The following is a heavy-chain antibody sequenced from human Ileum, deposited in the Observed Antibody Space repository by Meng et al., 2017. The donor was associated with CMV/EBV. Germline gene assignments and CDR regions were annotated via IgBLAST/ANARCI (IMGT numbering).Heavy chain of an antibody. J-gene: IGHJ3*02. Sequence: ASVKVSCKASGYTFTGYYMHWVRQAPGQGLEWMGWINPNSGGTNYAQKFQGRVTMTRDTSISTAYMELSRLRSDDTAVYYCARGQEGDIVVVPIKSNSYAFDIWGQGTMVTVSS. CDR1: GYTFTGYY. CDR3: ARGQEGDIVVVPIKSNSYAFDI. CDR2: INPNSGGT. D-gene: IGHD2-2*01. V-gene: IGHV1-2*02.